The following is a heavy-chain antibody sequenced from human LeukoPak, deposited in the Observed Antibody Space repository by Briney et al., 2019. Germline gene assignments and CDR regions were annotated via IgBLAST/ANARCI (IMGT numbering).Heavy chain of an antibody. V-gene: IGHV4-39*07. CDR3: ARAGYGDSDFDY. J-gene: IGHJ4*02. CDR2: IYYSGST. Sequence: PSETLSLTCTVSGGSIIDSSCYWAWIRQPPGKGLEWIGSIYYSGSTYYNPSLKSRVTISLDTSKNQFSLKLSSVTAADTAMYYCARAGYGDSDFDYWGQGTLVTVSS. D-gene: IGHD4-17*01. CDR1: GGSIIDSSCY.